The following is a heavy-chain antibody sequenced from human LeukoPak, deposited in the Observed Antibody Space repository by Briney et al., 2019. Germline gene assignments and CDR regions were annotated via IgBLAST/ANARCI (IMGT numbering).Heavy chain of an antibody. CDR2: INTYNGET. J-gene: IGHJ4*02. CDR1: GYILTNYC. Sequence: ASVKVSCSSSGYILTNYCIYWVRQAPGQGLEWMGWINTYNGETDYAQNFQGRVTMTTDTSTSTAYMDLRSLTSDDTAVYYCARGRLGVSGYKDYLDYWGQGTLVTVSS. CDR3: ARGRLGVSGYKDYLDY. D-gene: IGHD5-12*01. V-gene: IGHV1-18*01.